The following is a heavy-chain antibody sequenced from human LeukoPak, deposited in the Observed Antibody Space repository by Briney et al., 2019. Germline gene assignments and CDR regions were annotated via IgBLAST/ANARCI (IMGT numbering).Heavy chain of an antibody. J-gene: IGHJ4*02. Sequence: GGSLRLSCAASGFTFSSYAMSWVRQAPGKGLEWVANIKQDGSEKYYVDSVKGRFTISRDNAKNSLYLQMNSLRAEDTAVYYCARDIVVVPAAKSAWDYWGQGTLVTVSS. CDR1: GFTFSSYA. CDR3: ARDIVVVPAAKSAWDY. D-gene: IGHD2-2*01. V-gene: IGHV3-7*03. CDR2: IKQDGSEK.